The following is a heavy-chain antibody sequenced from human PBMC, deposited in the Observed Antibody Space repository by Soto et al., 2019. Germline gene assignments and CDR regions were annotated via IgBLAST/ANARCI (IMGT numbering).Heavy chain of an antibody. D-gene: IGHD1-26*01. CDR2: IIPTVGTA. V-gene: IGHV1-69*13. CDR1: GGSFSNSA. J-gene: IGHJ6*02. CDR3: ASPAGPRPYYFHPMDV. Sequence: SVKVSCKASGGSFSNSALSWVRQAPGQGLEWMGGIIPTVGTADYAQRFQGRVTITADESTSTAYIELISLRSEDTAVYFCASPAGPRPYYFHPMDVWGQGTTVTVSS.